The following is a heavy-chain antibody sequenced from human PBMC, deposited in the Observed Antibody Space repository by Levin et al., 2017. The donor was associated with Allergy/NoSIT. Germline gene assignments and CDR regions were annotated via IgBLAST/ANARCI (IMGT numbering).Heavy chain of an antibody. D-gene: IGHD2-21*01. J-gene: IGHJ4*02. CDR2: SRNKAKSYTT. Sequence: GGSLRLSCATSGFTFSDHYIDWVRQAPGKGLEWVARSRNKAKSYTTEYAASVKGRFTISRDHSKNSVYLQMNSLKTEDTAVYYCARRGYCGGNCHFPFDYWGQGTLVTGSS. V-gene: IGHV3-72*01. CDR1: GFTFSDHY. CDR3: ARRGYCGGNCHFPFDY.